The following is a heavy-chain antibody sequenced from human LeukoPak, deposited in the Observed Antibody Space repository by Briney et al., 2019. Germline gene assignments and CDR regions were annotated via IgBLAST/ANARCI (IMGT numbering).Heavy chain of an antibody. V-gene: IGHV3-48*01. Sequence: GGSLRLSCAASGFTFSSYSMNWVRQAPGKGLEWVSYISSSSSTIYYADSVKGRFTISRDNAKTSLYLQMNSLRAEDTAVYYCARDLWGYDFWSGYSTPDYWGQGTLVTVSS. CDR1: GFTFSSYS. CDR2: ISSSSSTI. J-gene: IGHJ4*02. D-gene: IGHD3-3*01. CDR3: ARDLWGYDFWSGYSTPDY.